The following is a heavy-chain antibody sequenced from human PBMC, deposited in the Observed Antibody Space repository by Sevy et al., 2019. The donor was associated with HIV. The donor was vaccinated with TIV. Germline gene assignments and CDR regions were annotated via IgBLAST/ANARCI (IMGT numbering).Heavy chain of an antibody. CDR1: AFSFNTYA. J-gene: IGHJ4*02. CDR3: AKPGGSFYFDY. Sequence: GGSLRLSCAASAFSFNTYAMSWVRRAPGKGLEWVSTISGSGDSTFYSDSVKGRFTISRDNSKNTLYLQMNSLRAEDTAVYYYAKPGGSFYFDYWGQGTLVTVSS. V-gene: IGHV3-23*01. CDR2: ISGSGDST. D-gene: IGHD3-10*01.